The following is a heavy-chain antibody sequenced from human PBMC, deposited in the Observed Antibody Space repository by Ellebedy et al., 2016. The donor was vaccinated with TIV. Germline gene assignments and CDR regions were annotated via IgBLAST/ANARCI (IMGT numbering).Heavy chain of an antibody. D-gene: IGHD3-22*01. CDR2: INHSGST. Sequence: SETLSLXCAVYGGSFSGYYWSWIRQPPGKGLEWIGEINHSGSTNYNPSLKSRVTISVDTSKNQFSLKLSSVTAADTAVYYCARGLGGGSGYYYPPPQDFDYWGQGTLVTVSS. CDR1: GGSFSGYY. J-gene: IGHJ4*02. CDR3: ARGLGGGSGYYYPPPQDFDY. V-gene: IGHV4-34*01.